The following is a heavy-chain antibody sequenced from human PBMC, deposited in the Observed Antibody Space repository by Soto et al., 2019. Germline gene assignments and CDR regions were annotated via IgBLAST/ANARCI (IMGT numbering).Heavy chain of an antibody. CDR1: GFTFSSYA. V-gene: IGHV3-64*02. J-gene: IGHJ4*02. D-gene: IGHD6-13*01. Sequence: GGSLRLSCAASGFTFSSYAMHWVRQAPGKGLEYVSAISSNGGSTYYADSVKGRFTISRDNSKNTLYLQMGSLRAEDMAVYYCARGYSSSWRGDYFDYWGQGTLVTVSS. CDR2: ISSNGGST. CDR3: ARGYSSSWRGDYFDY.